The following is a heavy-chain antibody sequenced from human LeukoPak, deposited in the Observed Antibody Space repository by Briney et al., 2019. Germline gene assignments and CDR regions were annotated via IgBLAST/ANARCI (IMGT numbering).Heavy chain of an antibody. V-gene: IGHV3-66*02. CDR3: ATRSSSIYYYYGMDV. CDR2: IYSSGNT. CDR1: GFTVSSNY. J-gene: IGHJ6*02. Sequence: GSLRLSCAASGFTVSSNYMSWVRQAPGKGLEWVSVIYSSGNTYYADSVKGRCTISRDNSKNTLYLQMNSLRPEDTAVYYCATRSSSIYYYYGMDVWGQGTTVTVSS. D-gene: IGHD6-6*01.